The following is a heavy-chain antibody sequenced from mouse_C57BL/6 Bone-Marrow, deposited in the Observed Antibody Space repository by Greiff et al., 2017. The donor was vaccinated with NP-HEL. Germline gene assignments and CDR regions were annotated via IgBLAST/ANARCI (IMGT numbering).Heavy chain of an antibody. V-gene: IGHV15-2*01. CDR2: ILPSIGRT. J-gene: IGHJ3*01. CDR1: DSEVFPIAY. CDR3: ARQDGSRAPFAY. D-gene: IGHD1-1*01. Sequence: VQLQESGSELRSPGSSVKLSCKDFDSEVFPIAYMSWVRQKPGHGFEWIGGILPSIGRTIYGEKFEDKATLDADTLSNTAYLELNSLTSEDSASYYCARQDGSRAPFAYWGQGTLVTVSA.